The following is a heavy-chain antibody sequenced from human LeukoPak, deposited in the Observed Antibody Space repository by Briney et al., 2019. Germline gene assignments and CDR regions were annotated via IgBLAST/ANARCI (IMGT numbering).Heavy chain of an antibody. D-gene: IGHD3-3*01. J-gene: IGHJ5*02. CDR1: GGTLSSYA. CDR2: IIPIFGTA. CDR3: ARDLDRSGYSLFDP. V-gene: IGHV1-69*05. Sequence: GASVKVSCKASGGTLSSYAISWVRQAPGQGLEWMGGIIPIFGTANYAQKFQGRVTITTDESTSTAYMELSSLRSEDTAVYYCARDLDRSGYSLFDPWGQGTLVTVSS.